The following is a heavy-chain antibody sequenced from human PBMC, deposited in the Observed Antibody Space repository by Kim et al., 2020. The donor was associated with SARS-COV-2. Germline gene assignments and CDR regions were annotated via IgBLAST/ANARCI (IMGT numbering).Heavy chain of an antibody. Sequence: GGSLRLSCAASGFTFSSYSMNWVRQAPGKGLEWVSSISSSSSYRYYADSVKGRFTISRDNAKNSLYLQMNSLRAEDTAVYYCAGDPRIIMIVVEAHWGPGNLVTVPS. J-gene: IGHJ4*02. CDR1: GFTFSSYS. CDR3: AGDPRIIMIVVEAH. V-gene: IGHV3-21*01. CDR2: ISSSSSYR. D-gene: IGHD3-22*01.